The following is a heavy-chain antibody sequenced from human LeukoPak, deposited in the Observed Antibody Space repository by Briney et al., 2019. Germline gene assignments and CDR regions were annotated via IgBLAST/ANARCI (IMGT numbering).Heavy chain of an antibody. J-gene: IGHJ5*02. CDR2: IYYSGST. CDR1: GGSISSSSYY. CDR3: ARSGILWLYGRSSWFDP. V-gene: IGHV4-39*07. D-gene: IGHD2-21*01. Sequence: SSETLSLTCTVSGGSISSSSYYWGWIRQPPGKGLEWIGSIYYSGSTYYNPSLKSRVTISVDTSKNQFSLKLSSVTAADTAVYYCARSGILWLYGRSSWFDPWGQGTLVTVSS.